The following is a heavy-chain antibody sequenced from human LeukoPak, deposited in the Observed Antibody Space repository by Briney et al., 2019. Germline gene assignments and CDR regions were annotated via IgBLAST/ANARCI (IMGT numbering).Heavy chain of an antibody. J-gene: IGHJ5*02. D-gene: IGHD2-15*01. CDR3: ARQGVVVVASENWFDP. CDR1: GVSISSSSYY. Sequence: SKTLSLTCTVSGVSISSSSYYWGWIRQPPGKGLEWIGSIYCSGSTYYNPSLKSRVTISVDTSNKQFSLKLSLITAADTAVYYCARQGVVVVASENWFDPWGQGTLVTVSS. CDR2: IYCSGST. V-gene: IGHV4-39*01.